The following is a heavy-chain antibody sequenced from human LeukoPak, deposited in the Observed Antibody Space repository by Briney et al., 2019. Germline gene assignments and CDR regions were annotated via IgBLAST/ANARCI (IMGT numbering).Heavy chain of an antibody. CDR2: IKSKTDGGTT. CDR3: TANYYDSSGYYYKDY. Sequence: GGSLRFSCAASGFTFSNAWMSWVRQAPGKGLEWVGRIKSKTDGGTTDYAAPVKGRSTISRDDSKNTLYLQMNSLKTEDTAVYYCTANYYDSSGYYYKDYWGQGTLVTVSS. J-gene: IGHJ4*02. V-gene: IGHV3-15*01. CDR1: GFTFSNAW. D-gene: IGHD3-22*01.